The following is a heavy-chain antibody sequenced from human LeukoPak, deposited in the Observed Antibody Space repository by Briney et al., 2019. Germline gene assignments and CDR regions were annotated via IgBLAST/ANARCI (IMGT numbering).Heavy chain of an antibody. Sequence: SQTLSLTCTVSGGSISSGGYYWSWIRQHPGKGLEWIGYIYYSGSTYYNPSLKSRVTISVDTSKNQFSLKLSSVTAADTAVYYCAKSDIVVVPAATMFDYWGQGTLVTVSS. CDR1: GGSISSGGYY. CDR3: AKSDIVVVPAATMFDY. J-gene: IGHJ4*02. V-gene: IGHV4-31*03. CDR2: IYYSGST. D-gene: IGHD2-2*01.